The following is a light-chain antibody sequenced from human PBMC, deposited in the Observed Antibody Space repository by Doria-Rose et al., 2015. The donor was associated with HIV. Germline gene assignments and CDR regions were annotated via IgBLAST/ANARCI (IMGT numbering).Light chain of an antibody. CDR2: WAS. CDR1: QSLLYTSKHY. Sequence: DIRVTQSPESMGMSLGERANLNCKSNQSLLYTSKHYLAWYQQKPRQPHKLLIYWASTRQSGVPARFSGSGSGTDFTLTISSLEAEDVAVYYCQQYYDTPSFGPGTTVDIK. J-gene: IGKJ3*01. V-gene: IGKV4-1*01. CDR3: QQYYDTPS.